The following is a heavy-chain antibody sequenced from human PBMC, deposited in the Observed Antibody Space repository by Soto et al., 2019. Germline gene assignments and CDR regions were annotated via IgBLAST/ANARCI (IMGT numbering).Heavy chain of an antibody. CDR2: SYRTGSA. CDR1: GGSIFSTYY. D-gene: IGHD3-3*01. Sequence: QLQLQESGPGLVKPSGTLSLICTVSGGSIFSTYYWGWIRQPPGKGLEWLGASYRTGSAYYDPSLKSLVTISVDTSKNQFSLRLSSVTAADTAVYYCATLFGPINEEYYDGGDVWGQGTTVTVSS. J-gene: IGHJ6*02. V-gene: IGHV4-39*01. CDR3: ATLFGPINEEYYDGGDV.